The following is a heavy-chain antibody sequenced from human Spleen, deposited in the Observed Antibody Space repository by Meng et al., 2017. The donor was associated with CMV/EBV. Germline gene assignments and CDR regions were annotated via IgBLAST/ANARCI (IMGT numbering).Heavy chain of an antibody. J-gene: IGHJ5*02. Sequence: VYGGSFSGCCWSWLRQPPGQGLGWIGEINHSGSTNYNPSLKSRVTISVDTSKNQFSLKLSSVTAADTAVYYCARASSWFLRGWFDPWGQGTLVTVSS. CDR3: ARASSWFLRGWFDP. CDR2: INHSGST. D-gene: IGHD3-10*01. V-gene: IGHV4-34*01. CDR1: GGSFSGCC.